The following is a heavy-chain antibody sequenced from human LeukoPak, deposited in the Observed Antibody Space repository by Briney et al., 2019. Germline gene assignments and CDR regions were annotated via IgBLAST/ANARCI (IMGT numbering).Heavy chain of an antibody. J-gene: IGHJ3*02. CDR1: GYSFTTYW. CDR3: ARVITIFGVVKGPFDI. CDR2: IFPGDSET. D-gene: IGHD3-3*01. Sequence: GESLKISCKGSGYSFTTYWIGWVRQMPGKGLDWMGIIFPGDSETRYSPPFQGQVTMSVDKSISTAYLQWSSLKASDTAIYYCARVITIFGVVKGPFDIWGQGTLVTVSS. V-gene: IGHV5-51*01.